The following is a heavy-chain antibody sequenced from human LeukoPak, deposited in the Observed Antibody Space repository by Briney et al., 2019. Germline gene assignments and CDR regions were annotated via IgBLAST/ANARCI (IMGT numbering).Heavy chain of an antibody. CDR1: GFTFSSYW. V-gene: IGHV3-74*03. D-gene: IGHD5-12*01. J-gene: IGHJ4*02. Sequence: GFLRLSCEASGFTFSSYWMHWVRQVPGEGLVWVSRINSDGSSTTYADSAKGRFTISRDNAKNTLNLQMNSLRVEDTAVYYCAREGRVTGYDFDYWGQGTLVTVSS. CDR3: AREGRVTGYDFDY. CDR2: INSDGSST.